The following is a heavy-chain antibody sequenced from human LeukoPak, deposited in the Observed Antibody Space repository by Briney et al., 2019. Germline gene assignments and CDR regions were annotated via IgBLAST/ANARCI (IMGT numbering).Heavy chain of an antibody. Sequence: PSETLSLTCTVSGGSISSSSYYWGWIRQPPGKGLEWIGSIYYSGSTYYNPSLKSRVTISVDTSKNQFSLKLSSVTAADTAVYYCAKGDSSSAHDAFDIWGQGTMVTVSS. D-gene: IGHD6-6*01. CDR1: GGSISSSSYY. CDR3: AKGDSSSAHDAFDI. CDR2: IYYSGST. V-gene: IGHV4-39*01. J-gene: IGHJ3*02.